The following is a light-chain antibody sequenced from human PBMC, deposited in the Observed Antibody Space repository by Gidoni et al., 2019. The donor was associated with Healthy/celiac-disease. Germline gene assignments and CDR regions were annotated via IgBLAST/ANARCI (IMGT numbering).Light chain of an antibody. Sequence: SHELTQPPPVSVSPGETASITCSGEKLGDKYACWYQQTPGQSPVLVIYQDSKRPSGIPERFSGSTSGNTATLTISGTQAMDEADYYCQAWDSSTVVFGGGTKLTVL. V-gene: IGLV3-1*01. J-gene: IGLJ2*01. CDR1: KLGDKY. CDR2: QDS. CDR3: QAWDSSTVV.